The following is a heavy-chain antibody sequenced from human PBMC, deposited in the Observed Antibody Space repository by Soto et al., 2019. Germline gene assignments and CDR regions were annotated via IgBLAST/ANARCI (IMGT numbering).Heavy chain of an antibody. CDR1: GFSVRTIY. J-gene: IGHJ4*01. D-gene: IGHD2-21*02. CDR3: ARAGVTPDFFDY. CDR2: FESGGSI. Sequence: GGSLRLSCAASGFSVRTIYMSWVRQAPGKGLEWVSVFESGGSIYYADSVKGRFIISRDYAKNTVYLQMNSLTVEDTAVYYCARAGVTPDFFDYWGHGALVTVSS. V-gene: IGHV3-53*01.